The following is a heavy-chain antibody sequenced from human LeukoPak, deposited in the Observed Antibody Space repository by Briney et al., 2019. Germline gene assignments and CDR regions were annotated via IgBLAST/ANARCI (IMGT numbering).Heavy chain of an antibody. J-gene: IGHJ4*02. CDR3: ARARLYYDFWSGLEGDY. CDR2: ISAYNGNT. D-gene: IGHD3-3*01. Sequence: ASVKVSCKASGYTFTSYGISWVRQAPGQGLEWMGWISAYNGNTNYAQKLQGRVTMTTDTSTSTAYMELRSLRSDDTAVYYCARARLYYDFWSGLEGDYWGQGTLVTVSS. V-gene: IGHV1-18*01. CDR1: GYTFTSYG.